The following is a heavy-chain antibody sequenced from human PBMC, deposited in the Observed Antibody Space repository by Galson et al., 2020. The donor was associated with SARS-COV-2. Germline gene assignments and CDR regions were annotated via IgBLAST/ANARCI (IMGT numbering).Heavy chain of an antibody. D-gene: IGHD3-16*01. V-gene: IGHV3-21*01. CDR3: ARDLGPAPMIKWYFDL. CDR1: GFTFSDYT. J-gene: IGHJ2*01. CDR2: IFGSGSYR. Sequence: GESLKISCAASGFTFSDYTMIWVRQAPGKGLEWVSSIFGSGSYRYYADSVTGRFTISRDSAKSSLYLQMNSLGADDTAVYYCARDLGPAPMIKWYFDLWGRGALVTVSS.